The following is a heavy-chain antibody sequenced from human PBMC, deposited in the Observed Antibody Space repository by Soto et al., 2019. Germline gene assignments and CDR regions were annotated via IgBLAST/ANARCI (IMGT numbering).Heavy chain of an antibody. V-gene: IGHV4-31*03. CDR1: GGSISSGGYY. D-gene: IGHD3-16*02. J-gene: IGHJ3*02. Sequence: QVQLQESGPGLVKPSQTLSLTCTVSGGSISSGGYYWSWIRQHPGKGLEWIGYIYYSGSTYYNPSLKSRVTISVDTSKNQFSLKLSSVTAADTAVYYCARELGDYIWGSYRPTGAFDIRGQGTMVTVSS. CDR3: ARELGDYIWGSYRPTGAFDI. CDR2: IYYSGST.